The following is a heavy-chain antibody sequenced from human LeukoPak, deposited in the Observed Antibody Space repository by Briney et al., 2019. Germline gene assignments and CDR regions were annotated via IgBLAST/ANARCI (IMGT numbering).Heavy chain of an antibody. J-gene: IGHJ4*02. V-gene: IGHV4-34*01. CDR1: GGSFSGYY. CDR3: AGRGARLHY. Sequence: PSETLSLTCAVYGGSFSGYYWSWIRQPPGKGLEWIGEINHSGSTNYDPSLKSRVTISVDTSKNQFSLKLSSVTAADTAVYYCAGRGARLHYWGQGTLVTVSS. D-gene: IGHD6-6*01. CDR2: INHSGST.